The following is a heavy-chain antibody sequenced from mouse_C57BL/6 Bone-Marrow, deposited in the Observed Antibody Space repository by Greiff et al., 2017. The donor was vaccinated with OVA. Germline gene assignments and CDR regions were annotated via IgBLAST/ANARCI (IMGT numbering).Heavy chain of an antibody. V-gene: IGHV1-63*01. CDR1: GYTFTNYW. CDR3: ARSIYYYGSRYFDY. CDR2: IYPGGGYT. Sequence: LQESGAELVRPGTSVKMSCKASGYTFTNYWIGWAKQRPGHGLEWIGDIYPGGGYTNYNEKFKGKATLTADKSSSTSYMQFSSLTSEDSAIYYCARSIYYYGSRYFDYWGQGTTLTVSS. J-gene: IGHJ2*01. D-gene: IGHD1-1*01.